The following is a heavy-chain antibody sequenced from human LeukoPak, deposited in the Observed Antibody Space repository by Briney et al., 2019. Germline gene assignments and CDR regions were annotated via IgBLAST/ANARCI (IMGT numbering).Heavy chain of an antibody. CDR3: AKDRSTVTLSSNYYHYYGMDV. D-gene: IGHD4-17*01. Sequence: GGSLRLSCAASGFTFSSYAMSWVRQAPGKGLEWVSAISGSGGSTYYADSVKGRFTISRDNSKNTLYLQMNSLRVEDTAVYYCAKDRSTVTLSSNYYHYYGMDVWGQGTTVTVSS. CDR1: GFTFSSYA. CDR2: ISGSGGST. J-gene: IGHJ6*02. V-gene: IGHV3-23*01.